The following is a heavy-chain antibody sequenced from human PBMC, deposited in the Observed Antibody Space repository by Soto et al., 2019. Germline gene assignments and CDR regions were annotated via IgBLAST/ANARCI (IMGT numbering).Heavy chain of an antibody. CDR1: GYTFTSYG. J-gene: IGHJ4*02. D-gene: IGHD3-3*01. CDR3: ARAMGDFWSGPPGGY. CDR2: ISAYNGNT. Sequence: QVQLVQSGAEVKKPGASVKVSCKASGYTFTSYGISWVRQAPGQGLEWMGWISAYNGNTNYAQKRQGRVTMTTDTSTRTAYMELRSLRSDDTAVYYCARAMGDFWSGPPGGYWGQGTLVTVSS. V-gene: IGHV1-18*01.